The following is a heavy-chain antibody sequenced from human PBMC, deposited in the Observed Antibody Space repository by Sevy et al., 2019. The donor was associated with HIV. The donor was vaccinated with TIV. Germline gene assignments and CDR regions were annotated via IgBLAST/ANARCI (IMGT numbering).Heavy chain of an antibody. D-gene: IGHD2-21*01. V-gene: IGHV3-33*01. Sequence: GGSLRLSCAASGFTFSSHAMHWVRQAPGRGLEWVAIIWFDASGKYYGDSVKGRFTVSRDNSKSTLFLQMNSLRAEDTAVYYCAGGVGDKGNYFDYWGQRTLVTVSS. CDR2: IWFDASGK. J-gene: IGHJ4*02. CDR1: GFTFSSHA. CDR3: AGGVGDKGNYFDY.